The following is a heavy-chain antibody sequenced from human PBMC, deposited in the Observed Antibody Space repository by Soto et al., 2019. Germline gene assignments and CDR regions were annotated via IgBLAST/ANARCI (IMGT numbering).Heavy chain of an antibody. J-gene: IGHJ2*01. CDR2: ISFGSSTI. V-gene: IGHV3-48*02. CDR3: ARTAMVGTQINWYFDL. D-gene: IGHD2-21*02. Sequence: EVQLVESGGGLAQPGGSLRLSCAASGFTFSRYNMNWVRQAPGKGLEWVSYISFGSSTIHYADSVKGRFTISRDNAKNSLYLQMNSLRDEDTAVYYCARTAMVGTQINWYFDLWGCGTLVTVSS. CDR1: GFTFSRYN.